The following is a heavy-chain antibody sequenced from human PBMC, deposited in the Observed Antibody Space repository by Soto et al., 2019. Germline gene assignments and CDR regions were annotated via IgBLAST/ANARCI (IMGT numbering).Heavy chain of an antibody. CDR1: GYTFSSYH. Sequence: QIQLVQSGAEVKKPGASVKVSCKASGYTFSSYHITWVRQAPGQGLEWMGWISAYNGNTNYAQNLQGRVTMTTDPSTSTAYMELRSLRSADTAVYYCASDLPPVDYWGQGTLVTVSS. CDR3: ASDLPPVDY. V-gene: IGHV1-18*01. CDR2: ISAYNGNT. J-gene: IGHJ4*02.